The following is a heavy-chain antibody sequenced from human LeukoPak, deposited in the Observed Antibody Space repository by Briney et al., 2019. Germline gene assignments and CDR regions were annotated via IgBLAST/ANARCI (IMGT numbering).Heavy chain of an antibody. Sequence: PSETLSLTCTVSSGFISSYYWSWIRQPAGKGLEWIGRIYSSGSTNYNPSLKRRVTISVDTSKNQFSLKLSSVTAAATAVYYCARDPMSITMVRGVIIKAFDIWGQGTMVTVSS. CDR1: SGFISSYY. CDR3: ARDPMSITMVRGVIIKAFDI. CDR2: IYSSGST. J-gene: IGHJ3*02. D-gene: IGHD3-10*01. V-gene: IGHV4-4*07.